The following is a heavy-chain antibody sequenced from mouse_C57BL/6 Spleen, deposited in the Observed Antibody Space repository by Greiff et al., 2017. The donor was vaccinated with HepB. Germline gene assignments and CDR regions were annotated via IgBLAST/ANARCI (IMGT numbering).Heavy chain of an antibody. CDR3: ARQDGSSPWFAY. D-gene: IGHD1-1*01. V-gene: IGHV1-72*01. CDR1: GYTFTSYW. CDR2: IDPNSGGT. J-gene: IGHJ3*01. Sequence: QVQLKQPGAELVKPGASVKLSCKASGYTFTSYWMHWVKQRPGRGLEWIGRIDPNSGGTKYNEKFKSKATLTVDKPSSTAYMQLSSLTSEDSAVYYCARQDGSSPWFAYWGQGTLVTVSA.